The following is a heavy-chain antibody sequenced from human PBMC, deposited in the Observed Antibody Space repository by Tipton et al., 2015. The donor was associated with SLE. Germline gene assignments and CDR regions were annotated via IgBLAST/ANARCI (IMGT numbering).Heavy chain of an antibody. J-gene: IGHJ1*01. CDR2: IKRKTDGGTT. CDR1: GFTFSNTW. V-gene: IGHV3-15*01. D-gene: IGHD2-21*01. Sequence: SLRLSCAASGFTFSNTWMSWVRQAPGKGLEWVGRIKRKTDGGTTDYAAPVKGRFTISRDDSKNTLYLQMNSLKTEDTAVYYCTTDLHIVVVIAGYQHWGQGTLVTVSS. CDR3: TTDLHIVVVIAGYQH.